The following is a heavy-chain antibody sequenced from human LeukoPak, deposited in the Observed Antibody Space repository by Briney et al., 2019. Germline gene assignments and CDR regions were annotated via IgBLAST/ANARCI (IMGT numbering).Heavy chain of an antibody. CDR1: GFTVSSNY. V-gene: IGHV3-66*01. CDR3: ARDNEYYYYYGMDV. Sequence: PGGSLRLSCAASGFTVSSNYMSWVRQAPGKGLEWVSVIYSGGSTYYADSVKGRFTISRDNSKNTLYLQMNSLRAEDTAVCYCARDNEYYYYYGMDVWGQGTTVTVSS. D-gene: IGHD1-1*01. CDR2: IYSGGST. J-gene: IGHJ6*02.